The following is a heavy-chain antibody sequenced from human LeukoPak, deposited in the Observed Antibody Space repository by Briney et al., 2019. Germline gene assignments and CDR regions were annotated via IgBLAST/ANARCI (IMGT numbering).Heavy chain of an antibody. D-gene: IGHD6-13*01. J-gene: IGHJ4*02. V-gene: IGHV3-33*06. CDR1: GFTFSSYG. CDR3: AKDRSSSSWYSDY. CDR2: IWYDGSNK. Sequence: GGSLRLSCAASGFTFSSYGMHWVRQAPGKGLEWVAVIWYDGSNKYYADSVKGRFTISRDNSKNTLYLQMNSLRAEDTAVYYCAKDRSSSSWYSDYWGQGTPVTVSS.